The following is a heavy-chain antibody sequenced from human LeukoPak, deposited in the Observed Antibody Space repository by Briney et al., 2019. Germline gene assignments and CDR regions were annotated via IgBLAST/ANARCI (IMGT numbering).Heavy chain of an antibody. CDR3: ASLSYYDFWSGYYTDY. D-gene: IGHD3-3*01. CDR1: GFTFSSYW. Sequence: GGSLRLSCAASGFTFSSYWMSWVRQAPGKGLEWVANIKQDGSEKYYVDSVEGRFTISRDNAKNSLYLQMNSLRAEDTAVYYCASLSYYDFWSGYYTDYWGQGTLVTVSS. V-gene: IGHV3-7*01. CDR2: IKQDGSEK. J-gene: IGHJ4*02.